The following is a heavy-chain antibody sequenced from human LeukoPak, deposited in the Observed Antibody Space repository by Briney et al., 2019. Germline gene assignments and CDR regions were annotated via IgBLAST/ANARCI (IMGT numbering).Heavy chain of an antibody. CDR2: ISGSSGST. D-gene: IGHD6-13*01. CDR3: AKKESSSWYPPYYYYGMDV. V-gene: IGHV3-23*01. Sequence: GGSLRLSCAASGLTFSQYAMSWVRQAPGKGLEWVSSISGSSGSTYYADSVKGRVTISRDNSKNTLYLQMNSLRAEDTAVYYCAKKESSSWYPPYYYYGMDVWGQGTTVTVSS. CDR1: GLTFSQYA. J-gene: IGHJ6*02.